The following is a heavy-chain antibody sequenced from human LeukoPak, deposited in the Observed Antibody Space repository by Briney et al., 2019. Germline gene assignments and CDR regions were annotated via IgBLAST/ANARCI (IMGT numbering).Heavy chain of an antibody. V-gene: IGHV3-48*03. J-gene: IGHJ4*02. CDR2: ISSTGGTI. CDR3: AKSDPYGDSLIEI. D-gene: IGHD4-17*01. CDR1: GFTFNGYA. Sequence: GGSLRLSCAASGFTFNGYAMNWVRQAPGKGLEWLSHISSTGGTIYYADSVKGRLTVSRDNAKHSLYPQMNSLRAEDTAVYYCAKSDPYGDSLIEIWGQGALVTVSS.